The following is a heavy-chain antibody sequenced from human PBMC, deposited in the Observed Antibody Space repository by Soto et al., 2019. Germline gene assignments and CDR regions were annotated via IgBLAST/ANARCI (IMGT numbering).Heavy chain of an antibody. CDR3: ARTLHYGQGNWFDP. CDR2: IYYSGST. D-gene: IGHD4-17*01. Sequence: PSETLSLTCTVSGGSISSYYWSWIRQPPGKGLEWIGYIYYSGSTNYNPSLKSRVTISVDTSKNQFSLKLSSVTAADTVVYYCARTLHYGQGNWFDPWGQGTLVTVSS. CDR1: GGSISSYY. J-gene: IGHJ5*02. V-gene: IGHV4-59*08.